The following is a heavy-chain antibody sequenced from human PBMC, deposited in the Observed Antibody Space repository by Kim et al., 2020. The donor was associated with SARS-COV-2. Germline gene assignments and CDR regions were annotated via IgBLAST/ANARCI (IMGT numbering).Heavy chain of an antibody. Sequence: GGSLRLSCAASGFTFSDYYMSWIRQAPGKGLEWVSYISSSSSYTNYADSVKGRFTISRDNAKNSLYLQMNSLRAEDTAVYYCARVGYDYVWGSYRDYYYYYGMDLWGQGTTVPVSS. V-gene: IGHV3-11*05. J-gene: IGHJ6*02. CDR1: GFTFSDYY. CDR2: ISSSSSYT. CDR3: ARVGYDYVWGSYRDYYYYYGMDL. D-gene: IGHD3-16*02.